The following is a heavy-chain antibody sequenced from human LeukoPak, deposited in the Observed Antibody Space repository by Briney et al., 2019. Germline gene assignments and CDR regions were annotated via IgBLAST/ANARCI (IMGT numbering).Heavy chain of an antibody. V-gene: IGHV4-61*10. J-gene: IGHJ4*02. D-gene: IGHD3-3*01. Sequence: SETLSLTCTVSGGSISSGSYYWSWIRQPAGKGLEWIGYIYYSGSTYYNPSLKSRVTISVDTSKNQFSLKLSSVTAADTAVYYCAREYYDFWSGYPDYWGQGTLVTVSS. CDR3: AREYYDFWSGYPDY. CDR1: GGSISSGSYY. CDR2: IYYSGST.